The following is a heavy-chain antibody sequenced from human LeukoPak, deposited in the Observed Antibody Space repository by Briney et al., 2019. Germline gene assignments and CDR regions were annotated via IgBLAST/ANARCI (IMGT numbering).Heavy chain of an antibody. D-gene: IGHD3-22*01. CDR3: ARGPYYYDSSGSPYYYGMDV. J-gene: IGHJ6*02. Sequence: SVKVSCKASGGTFSSYAISWVRQAPGQGLEWMGGIIPIFGTANYAQKFQGRVTITADESTSTAYMELSSLRSEDTAVYYCARGPYYYDSSGSPYYYGMDVWGQGTTVTVSS. CDR1: GGTFSSYA. CDR2: IIPIFGTA. V-gene: IGHV1-69*13.